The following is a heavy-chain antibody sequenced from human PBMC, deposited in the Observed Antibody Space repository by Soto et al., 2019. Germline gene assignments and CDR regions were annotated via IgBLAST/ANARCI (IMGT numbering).Heavy chain of an antibody. D-gene: IGHD2-15*01. V-gene: IGHV3-74*01. CDR3: ARLCSGGSCYYYYYYGMDV. CDR2: INSDGSST. J-gene: IGHJ6*02. CDR1: GFTFISYW. Sequence: GGSLRLSCAASGFTFISYWMHWVRQAPGKGLVWVSRINSDGSSTSYADSVKGRFTISRDNAKSTLYLQMNSLRAEDTAVYYCARLCSGGSCYYYYYYGMDVWGQGTTVTVSS.